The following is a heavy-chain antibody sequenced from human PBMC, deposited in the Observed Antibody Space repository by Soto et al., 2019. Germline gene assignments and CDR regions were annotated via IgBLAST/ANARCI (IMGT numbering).Heavy chain of an antibody. V-gene: IGHV1-18*01. CDR2: ISAYNGNT. CDR3: ARRSMVRGVIIRFDP. J-gene: IGHJ5*02. CDR1: GYTFTSYG. Sequence: ASVKVSCKASGYTFTSYGISWVRQAPGQGLEWMGWISAYNGNTNYAQKLQGRVTMTTDTSTSTAYMELRSLRSDDTAVYYCARRSMVRGVIIRFDPWGQGTLVTVSS. D-gene: IGHD3-10*01.